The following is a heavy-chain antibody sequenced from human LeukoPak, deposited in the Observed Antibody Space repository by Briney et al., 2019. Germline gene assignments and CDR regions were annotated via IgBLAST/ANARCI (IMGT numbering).Heavy chain of an antibody. CDR2: ISGSGGST. J-gene: IGHJ3*02. Sequence: GGSLRLSCAASGFTFSSYAMSWVRQAPGKGREWVSAISGSGGSTYYADSVKGRFTISRDNSKNTLYLQMNSLRAEDTAVYYCATRLVVAATKGAFDIWGQGTMVTVSS. D-gene: IGHD2-15*01. V-gene: IGHV3-23*01. CDR3: ATRLVVAATKGAFDI. CDR1: GFTFSSYA.